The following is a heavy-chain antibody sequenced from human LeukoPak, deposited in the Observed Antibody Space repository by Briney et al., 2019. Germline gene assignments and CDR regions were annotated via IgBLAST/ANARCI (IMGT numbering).Heavy chain of an antibody. CDR2: IFSNDEK. Sequence: ESGPTLVNPTATLTLTCTVSGFSLSNARMGVSWIRQPPVKALEWLAHIFSNDEKSYSTSLKSRLTISKDTSKSQVVLTMTNMDPVDTATYYCAWMSDFWSGYYIHYWGQGTLVTVSS. D-gene: IGHD3-3*01. V-gene: IGHV2-26*01. CDR3: AWMSDFWSGYYIHY. J-gene: IGHJ4*02. CDR1: GFSLSNARMG.